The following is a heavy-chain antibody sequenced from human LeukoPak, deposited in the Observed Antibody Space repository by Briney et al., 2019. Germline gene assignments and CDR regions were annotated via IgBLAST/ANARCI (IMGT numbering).Heavy chain of an antibody. CDR2: IYSGGNS. V-gene: IGHV3-66*02. J-gene: IGHJ3*02. CDR1: GFTVSSSY. CDR3: ARVAFGGVIAGAFDI. Sequence: GSLKLACTASGFTVSSSYMNWVRQAPGKGLEWVSVIYSGGNSYYADSVKGRFTFSRDNSNNTLYLQMNSLRAEDTAVYYCARVAFGGVIAGAFDIWGQGTMVTVSS. D-gene: IGHD3-16*02.